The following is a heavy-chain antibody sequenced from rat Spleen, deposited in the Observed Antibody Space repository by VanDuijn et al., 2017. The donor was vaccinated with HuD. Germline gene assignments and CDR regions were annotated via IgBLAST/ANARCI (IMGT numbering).Heavy chain of an antibody. CDR2: IITKVNNYAT. J-gene: IGHJ3*01. CDR3: ATGLFPRAAIFAY. CDR1: GFTFSDYY. D-gene: IGHD1-2*01. V-gene: IGHV5S10*01. Sequence: EVQLVESGGGLVQPGRSLKLSCAASGFTFSDYYMAWVRQAPKKGLEWVARIITKVNNYATYYADSVKGRFTISRDNAKNSLYLQMDSLRSEDTATYYCATGLFPRAAIFAYWGQGTLVTVSS.